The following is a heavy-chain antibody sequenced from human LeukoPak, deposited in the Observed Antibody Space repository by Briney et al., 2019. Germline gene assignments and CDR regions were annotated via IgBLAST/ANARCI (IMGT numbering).Heavy chain of an antibody. D-gene: IGHD6-13*01. Sequence: SETLSLTCTVSGGSIRGYYWSWIRKPPGKGLEWIAYISYSGSTNYNPSLKSRVAMSVDTSKNQFSLKLSSVTAAETAVYYCASYSSSLEYFHPWGQGTLVTVSS. CDR3: ASYSSSLEYFHP. V-gene: IGHV4-59*01. CDR2: ISYSGST. CDR1: GGSIRGYY. J-gene: IGHJ1*01.